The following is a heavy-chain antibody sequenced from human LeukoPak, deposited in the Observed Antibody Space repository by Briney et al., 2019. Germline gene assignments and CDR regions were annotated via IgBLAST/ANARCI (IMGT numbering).Heavy chain of an antibody. CDR3: ARDVRGVGPYGGYYGSDY. V-gene: IGHV3-66*01. CDR2: IYSGGST. CDR1: GFTVSSNY. J-gene: IGHJ4*02. D-gene: IGHD3-10*01. Sequence: GGSLRLSCAASGFTVSSNYMSWVRQAPGKGLEWVSVIYSGGSTYYADSVKGRFTISRDNSKNTLYLQMNSLRAEDTAVYYCARDVRGVGPYGGYYGSDYWGQGTLVTVSS.